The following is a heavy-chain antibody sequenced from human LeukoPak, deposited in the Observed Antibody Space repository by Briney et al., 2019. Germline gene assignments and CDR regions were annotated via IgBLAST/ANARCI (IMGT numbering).Heavy chain of an antibody. J-gene: IGHJ4*02. CDR3: AKDSSSYTHRRCDY. V-gene: IGHV3-9*01. CDR1: GLTFINFG. CDR2: ISWNSGSI. D-gene: IGHD6-13*01. Sequence: GGSLRLSCAASGLTFINFGMTWVRQAPGKGLEWVSGISWNSGSIGYADSVKGRFTISRDNAKNSLYLQMNSLRAEDTALYYCAKDSSSYTHRRCDYWGQGTLVTVSS.